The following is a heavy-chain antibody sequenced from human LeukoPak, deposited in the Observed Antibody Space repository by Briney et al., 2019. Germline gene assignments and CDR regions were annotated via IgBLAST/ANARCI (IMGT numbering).Heavy chain of an antibody. CDR3: ARDPGSSSFDY. V-gene: IGHV3-7*01. Sequence: GGSLRLSCAASGFTFDDYGMSWVRQVPGKGLEFVANINQDGSVKNYVDSVKGRFTISRDNAKNSLFLQMNSLRADDTAVYYCARDPGSSSFDYWGQGALVTVSS. J-gene: IGHJ4*02. CDR2: INQDGSVK. CDR1: GFTFDDYG. D-gene: IGHD6-13*01.